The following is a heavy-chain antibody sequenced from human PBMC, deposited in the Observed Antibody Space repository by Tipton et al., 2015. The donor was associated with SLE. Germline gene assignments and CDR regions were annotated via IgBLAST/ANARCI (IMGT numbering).Heavy chain of an antibody. J-gene: IGHJ3*02. V-gene: IGHV3-7*01. CDR1: RLSISNNW. D-gene: IGHD1-26*01. CDR2: INQDGSEQ. Sequence: SLRLSCAASRLSISNNWMSWVRQAPGKGLEWVAHINQDGSEQYYVDSVKGRFTIYRDNAKSSLYLQMNSLRAEDTAVYYCVREYQGRFYVNGAFDMWDQG. CDR3: VREYQGRFYVNGAFDM.